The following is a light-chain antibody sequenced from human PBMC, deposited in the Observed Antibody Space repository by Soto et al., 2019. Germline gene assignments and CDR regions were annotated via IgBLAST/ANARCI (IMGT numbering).Light chain of an antibody. J-gene: IGKJ3*01. Sequence: DIQMTQSPSSVSASIGDRVTITCRASQGIGRWLAWYQQTPGKAPNLLIYAASSSQSGFPSRFVGSGSWPDFTLTISSLQPEDFATYYSQQANSFPFSFGPGTRVDIK. V-gene: IGKV1D-12*01. CDR3: QQANSFPFS. CDR2: AAS. CDR1: QGIGRW.